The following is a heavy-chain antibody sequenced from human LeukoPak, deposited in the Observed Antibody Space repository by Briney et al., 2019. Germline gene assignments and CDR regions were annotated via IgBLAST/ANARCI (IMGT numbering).Heavy chain of an antibody. J-gene: IGHJ3*02. V-gene: IGHV3-23*01. D-gene: IGHD7-27*01. CDR1: GFTFSSYA. Sequence: GGSLGLSCAASGFTFSSYAMSWVRQAPGKGLEWVSAISGSGGSTYYADSVKGRFTISRDNSKNTLYLQMNSLRAEDTAVYYCWGKTPPRDAFDIWGQGTMVTVSS. CDR3: WGKTPPRDAFDI. CDR2: ISGSGGST.